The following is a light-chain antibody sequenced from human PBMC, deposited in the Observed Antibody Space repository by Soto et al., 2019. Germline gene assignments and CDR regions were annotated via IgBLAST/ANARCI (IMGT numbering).Light chain of an antibody. Sequence: QSALTEPPCASGSPGQSVTIFCNGRNNDIGGYTYVSWYEQLTGKAPKLIIYEVNMRPSGIPDPFSGSKSGNTASLTVSGLQPEDEAEYFCSSYARSINYVVGTGTKVTVL. J-gene: IGLJ1*01. CDR1: NNDIGGYTY. CDR2: EVN. V-gene: IGLV2-8*01. CDR3: SSYARSINYV.